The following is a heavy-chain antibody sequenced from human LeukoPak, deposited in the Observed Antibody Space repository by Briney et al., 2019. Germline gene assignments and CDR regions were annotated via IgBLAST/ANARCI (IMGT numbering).Heavy chain of an antibody. CDR3: ARDGGSIAAAGIFDY. CDR1: GFTFSSYA. J-gene: IGHJ4*02. CDR2: ISYDGSNK. Sequence: PGGSLRLSCAASGFTFSSYAMHWVRQAPGKGLEWVAVISYDGSNKYYADSVKGRFTISRDNSKNTLYLQMNSLRAEDTAVYYCARDGGSIAAAGIFDYWGQGTLVTVSS. V-gene: IGHV3-30-3*01. D-gene: IGHD6-13*01.